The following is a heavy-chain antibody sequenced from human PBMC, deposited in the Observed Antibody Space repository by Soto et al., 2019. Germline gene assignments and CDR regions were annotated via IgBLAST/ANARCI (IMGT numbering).Heavy chain of an antibody. D-gene: IGHD2-2*01. Sequence: SETLSLTCAVSGGSISSTNGWSWVRQSPGKGLEWIGEIYHLGSTDYNPSLRGRVTISVDKSNNQFSLTLSSVTAADTAVYYYAKLAGYCSGTSCYGHYGMDVWGQGTTVTVSS. J-gene: IGHJ6*02. CDR1: GGSISSTNG. V-gene: IGHV4-4*02. CDR2: IYHLGST. CDR3: AKLAGYCSGTSCYGHYGMDV.